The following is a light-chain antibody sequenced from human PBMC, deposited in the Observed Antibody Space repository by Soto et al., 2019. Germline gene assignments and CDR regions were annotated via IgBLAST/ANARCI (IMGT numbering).Light chain of an antibody. V-gene: IGKV3-20*01. J-gene: IGKJ4*01. Sequence: EIVLTQCPGTLSLSPGDRATLSCRASHSMSNSNLAWYQHKPGQAPRLLIYGASNRATGIPDRFSGSGSGTDFILTINRLEPEDFAVYYCQEFASNFGGGTKVDI. CDR2: GAS. CDR1: HSMSNSN. CDR3: QEFASN.